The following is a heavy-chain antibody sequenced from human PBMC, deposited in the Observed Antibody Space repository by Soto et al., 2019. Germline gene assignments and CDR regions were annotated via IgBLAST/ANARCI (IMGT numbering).Heavy chain of an antibody. J-gene: IGHJ4*02. CDR3: VRDTSGIYSGYDNFDS. D-gene: IGHD5-12*01. Sequence: ASEKMSCKDPGNTFARSGISWVRQASEQGNEWKGWIRAYNGNTNYAQKLQGRVTLTTDTSTSTAYMELRSLRSDDTTVYYFVRDTSGIYSGYDNFDSCSQGTLVTVSS. CDR2: IRAYNGNT. V-gene: IGHV1-18*01. CDR1: GNTFARSG.